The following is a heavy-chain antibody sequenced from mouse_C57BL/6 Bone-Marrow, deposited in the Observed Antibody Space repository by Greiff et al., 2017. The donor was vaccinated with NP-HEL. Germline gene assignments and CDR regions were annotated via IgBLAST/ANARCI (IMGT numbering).Heavy chain of an antibody. J-gene: IGHJ3*01. Sequence: QVQLQQPGAELVKPGASVKLSCKASGYTFTSYWMHWVKQRPGQGLEWIGMIHPSSGSTNYNEKFKSKATLTADKSSSTAYMQLRSLTSEDSAVWCCSRYYIKENWFAYWGQGTLVTVSA. CDR2: IHPSSGST. CDR1: GYTFTSYW. D-gene: IGHD2-5*01. CDR3: SRYYIKENWFAY. V-gene: IGHV1-64*01.